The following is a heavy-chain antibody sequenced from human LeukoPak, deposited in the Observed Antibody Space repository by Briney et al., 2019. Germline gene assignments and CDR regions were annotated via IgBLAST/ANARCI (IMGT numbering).Heavy chain of an antibody. J-gene: IGHJ5*02. Sequence: ASVKVSCKASGGTFSSYAISWVRQAPGQGLEWMGGIIPTFGTANYAQKFQGRVTITADESTSTAYMELSSLRSEDTAVYYCARAGCSSTSCPEPYNWFDPWGQGTLVTVSS. CDR3: ARAGCSSTSCPEPYNWFDP. CDR2: IIPTFGTA. V-gene: IGHV1-69*01. D-gene: IGHD2-2*01. CDR1: GGTFSSYA.